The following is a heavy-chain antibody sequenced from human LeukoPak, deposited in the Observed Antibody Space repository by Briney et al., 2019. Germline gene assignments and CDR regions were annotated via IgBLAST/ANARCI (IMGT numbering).Heavy chain of an antibody. J-gene: IGHJ5*02. Sequence: GSLRLSCAASGFPFSRYWMTWVRQAPGKGLEWVANIKQDGSEKYYVDSVKGRFTISRDNAKNSLYLQMNSLRAEDTAVYYCARVQDTWFDPWGQGTLVTVSS. V-gene: IGHV3-7*01. CDR1: GFPFSRYW. CDR3: ARVQDTWFDP. CDR2: IKQDGSEK.